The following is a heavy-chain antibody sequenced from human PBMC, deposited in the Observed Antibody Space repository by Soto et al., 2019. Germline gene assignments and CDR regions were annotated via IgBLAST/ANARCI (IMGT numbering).Heavy chain of an antibody. V-gene: IGHV4-38-2*02. CDR2: IYHSGST. CDR1: GYSLSSGYY. CDR3: AIEGEEVAGTGNWFDP. Sequence: SETLSLTCAVSGYSLSSGYYWGWIRQPPGKGLEWIGSIYHSGSTYYNPSIKSRVTISVDTSKNQFSLKLSSVTAADTAVYYCAIEGEEVAGTGNWFDPWGQGTLVTVSS. D-gene: IGHD6-19*01. J-gene: IGHJ5*02.